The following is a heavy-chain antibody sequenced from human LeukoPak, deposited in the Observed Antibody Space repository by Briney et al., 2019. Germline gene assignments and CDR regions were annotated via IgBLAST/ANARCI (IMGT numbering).Heavy chain of an antibody. V-gene: IGHV4-39*07. CDR2: ISHSGST. Sequence: SETLSLTCTVSGGSISSSNYYWGWIRQPPGKGLEWIGKISHSGSTNYNPSLKSRVTISVDTSKNQFSLKLTSVTAADTAVYYCATERHTVATTWYWFDPWGQGTLVTVSS. D-gene: IGHD5-12*01. J-gene: IGHJ5*02. CDR3: ATERHTVATTWYWFDP. CDR1: GGSISSSNYY.